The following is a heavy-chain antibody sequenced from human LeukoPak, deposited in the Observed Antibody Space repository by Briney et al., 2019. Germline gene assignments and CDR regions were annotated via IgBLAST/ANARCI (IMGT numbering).Heavy chain of an antibody. CDR3: ARDQDYYDSSGYYLIFDY. V-gene: IGHV3-7*01. J-gene: IGHJ4*02. CDR1: GFTFSRSW. CDR2: IKQDGSEE. Sequence: GGSLRLSCAASGFTFSRSWMSWVRQAPGKGLEWVANIKQDGSEEYYVVSVKGRFTISRDNAKNSLYLQMNSLRAEDTAVYYCARDQDYYDSSGYYLIFDYWGQGTLVTVSS. D-gene: IGHD3-22*01.